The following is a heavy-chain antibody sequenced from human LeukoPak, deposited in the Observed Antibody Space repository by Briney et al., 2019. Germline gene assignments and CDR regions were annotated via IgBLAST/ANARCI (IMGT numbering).Heavy chain of an antibody. CDR3: AKIGVSGQWYSDL. J-gene: IGHJ2*01. Sequence: PGGSLRLSCTASESSFSSFPMSWVRQAPGRGLEWISSISSSGSLIYYADSLKGRFTVSRDNAKNSLYVQMNSLRAEDTAVYYCAKIGVSGQWYSDLWGRGTLVTVSS. CDR1: ESSFSSFP. D-gene: IGHD5/OR15-5a*01. CDR2: ISSSGSLI. V-gene: IGHV3-21*01.